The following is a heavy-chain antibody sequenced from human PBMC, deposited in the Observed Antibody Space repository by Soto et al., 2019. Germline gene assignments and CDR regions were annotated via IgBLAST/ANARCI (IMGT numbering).Heavy chain of an antibody. J-gene: IGHJ6*02. CDR2: ISAYSANT. D-gene: IGHD3-10*01. CDR1: CYSVTNYG. CDR3: ARYYFVSGTYPTTDV. V-gene: IGHV1-18*04. Sequence: ASVKVSCQAFCYSVTNYGISWVRQSPGQGLEWMGRISAYSANTDYAQKYQGRVTMTTDTSTNTAYMELRSLRSDDTATYFCARYYFVSGTYPTTDVWGQGTTVTVSS.